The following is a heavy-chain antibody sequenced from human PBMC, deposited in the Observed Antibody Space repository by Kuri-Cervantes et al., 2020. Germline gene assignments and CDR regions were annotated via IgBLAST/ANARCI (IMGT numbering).Heavy chain of an antibody. D-gene: IGHD2/OR15-2a*01. CDR3: AKAAGLVGEYFSDMDV. Sequence: GGSLRLSCAASGFTFDDYTMHWVRQAPGKGLEWVSSISSSRSYIYYADSVKGRLTIFSDNSKNTLYLQVNSLRAEDTAVYYCAKAAGLVGEYFSDMDVWGKGTTVTVSS. CDR1: GFTFDDYT. CDR2: ISSSRSYI. V-gene: IGHV3-21*04. J-gene: IGHJ6*04.